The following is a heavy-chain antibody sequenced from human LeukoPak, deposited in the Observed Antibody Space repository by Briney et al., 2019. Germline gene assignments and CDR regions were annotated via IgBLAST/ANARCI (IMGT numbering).Heavy chain of an antibody. CDR1: GFPFNTFW. J-gene: IGHJ6*03. CDR2: INSDGSST. D-gene: IGHD4-17*01. Sequence: PGGSLRLSCAASGFPFNTFWMSWVRQAPGKGLVWVSRINSDGSSTSYADSVKGRFTISRDNAKNTLYLQMNSLRAEDTAVYYCARGNYGDHRPTYYYYYMDVWGKGTTVTVSS. CDR3: ARGNYGDHRPTYYYYYMDV. V-gene: IGHV3-74*01.